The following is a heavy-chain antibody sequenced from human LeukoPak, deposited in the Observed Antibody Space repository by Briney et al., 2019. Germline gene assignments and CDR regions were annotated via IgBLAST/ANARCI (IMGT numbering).Heavy chain of an antibody. V-gene: IGHV4-34*01. CDR1: GGSFSGYY. CDR3: ARGPSPDSSGWYFDY. Sequence: SETLSLTCAVYGGSFSGYYWNWIRQPPGKGLEWIGEINHSGSTSYHPSLKSRVTISVDTSKNQFSLKLSSVTAADTAVYYCARGPSPDSSGWYFDYWGQGTLVTVSS. D-gene: IGHD6-19*01. J-gene: IGHJ4*02. CDR2: INHSGST.